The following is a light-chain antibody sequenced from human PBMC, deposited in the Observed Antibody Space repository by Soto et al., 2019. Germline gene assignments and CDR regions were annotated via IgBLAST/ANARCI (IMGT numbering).Light chain of an antibody. Sequence: QAVVTQPPSVSGAPGQRVTISCTGSSSNIGAGYDVHWYQQLPGTAPKLLIYGNINRPSGVPDRFSGSKSGTSASLAITGLQADDEADYYCQSYDSSLSALFGGGTKVTVL. CDR3: QSYDSSLSAL. V-gene: IGLV1-40*01. CDR2: GNI. CDR1: SSNIGAGYD. J-gene: IGLJ2*01.